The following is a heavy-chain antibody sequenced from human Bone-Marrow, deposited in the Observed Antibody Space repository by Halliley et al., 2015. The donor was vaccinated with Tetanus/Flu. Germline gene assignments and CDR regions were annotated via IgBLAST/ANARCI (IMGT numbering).Heavy chain of an antibody. CDR1: GESFSGYY. D-gene: IGHD5-12*01. CDR2: INHSGST. CDR3: ARAVWQRLPPSPYYYAMAV. V-gene: IGHV4-34*01. J-gene: IGHJ6*02. Sequence: TLSLTCAVYGESFSGYYWNWIRQPPGKGLEWIGEINHSGSTNYNPSLKSRVTISVDTSKNQISLNLASVTAADTAVYYCARAVWQRLPPSPYYYAMAVWGRGPTVTVSS.